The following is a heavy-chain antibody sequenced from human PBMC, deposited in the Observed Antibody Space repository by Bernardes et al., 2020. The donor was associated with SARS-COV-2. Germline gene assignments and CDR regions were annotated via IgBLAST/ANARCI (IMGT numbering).Heavy chain of an antibody. CDR1: GFTFSSYA. CDR3: AKVWGSDYYGAGSHFDY. V-gene: IGHV3-23*01. J-gene: IGHJ4*02. Sequence: GGSLRLSCAASGFTFSSYAMSWVRQAPGKGLDWVSAISGSGGSTYYADSVKGRFNISRDNSKNTLYLQMNSLRAEDTAVYYCAKVWGSDYYGAGSHFDYWGQGTLVTVSS. CDR2: ISGSGGST. D-gene: IGHD3-10*01.